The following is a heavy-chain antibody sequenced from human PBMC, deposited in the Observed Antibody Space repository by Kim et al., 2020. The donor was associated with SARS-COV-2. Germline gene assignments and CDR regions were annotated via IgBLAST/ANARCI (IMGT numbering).Heavy chain of an antibody. J-gene: IGHJ6*03. CDR1: GYTFTSYY. CDR2: INPSGGST. Sequence: ASVKVSCKASGYTFTSYYMHWVRQAPGQGLEWMGIINPSGGSTSYAQKFQGRVTMTRDTSTSTVYMELSSLRSEDTAVYYCARAGRITIFGVVYYYYYYYMDVWGKGTTVTVSS. D-gene: IGHD3-3*01. V-gene: IGHV1-46*01. CDR3: ARAGRITIFGVVYYYYYYYMDV.